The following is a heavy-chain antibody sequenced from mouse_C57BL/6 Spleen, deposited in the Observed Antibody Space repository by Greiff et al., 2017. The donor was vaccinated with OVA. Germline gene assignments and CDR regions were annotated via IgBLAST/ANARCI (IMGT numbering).Heavy chain of an antibody. Sequence: VQLQESGPGLVQPSQSLSITCTVSGFSLTSYGVHWVRQSPGKGLEWLGVIWRGGSKDYNAAFMSRLSITKDNSKGQVFFKMNSLQADDTSIYYCAKTVDGLYAMDYWGQGTSVTVSS. CDR2: IWRGGSK. V-gene: IGHV2-5*01. CDR1: GFSLTSYG. J-gene: IGHJ4*01. CDR3: AKTVDGLYAMDY. D-gene: IGHD3-1*01.